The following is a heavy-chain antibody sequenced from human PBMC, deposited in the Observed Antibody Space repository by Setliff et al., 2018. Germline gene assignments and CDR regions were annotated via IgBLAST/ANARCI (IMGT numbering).Heavy chain of an antibody. CDR2: IYIGGSA. V-gene: IGHV4-4*07. CDR3: AREQWLDPPGYYYMDV. Sequence: SETLSLTCTVSGGSISSYYWSWVRQPAGKGLEWIGHIYIGGSANHNPSLKSRVTMSIDTSKNQFSLKLNSVTAADMAVYYCAREQWLDPPGYYYMDVWAKGTTVTVSS. J-gene: IGHJ6*03. CDR1: GGSISSYY. D-gene: IGHD6-19*01.